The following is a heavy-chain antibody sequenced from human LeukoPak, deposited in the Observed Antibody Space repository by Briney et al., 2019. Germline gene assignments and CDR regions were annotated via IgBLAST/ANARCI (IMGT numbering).Heavy chain of an antibody. V-gene: IGHV3-23*01. CDR1: GFTFSSYA. J-gene: IGHJ6*03. CDR2: ISGSGGST. Sequence: GGSLRLSCAASGFTFSSYAMSWVRQAPGKGLEWVSAISGSGGSTYYADSVKGRFTISRDNSKNTLYLQMTRLRAADTAVYYCAKGFLGYCSGGSCYYYYMDVWGKGTTVTVSS. D-gene: IGHD2-15*01. CDR3: AKGFLGYCSGGSCYYYYMDV.